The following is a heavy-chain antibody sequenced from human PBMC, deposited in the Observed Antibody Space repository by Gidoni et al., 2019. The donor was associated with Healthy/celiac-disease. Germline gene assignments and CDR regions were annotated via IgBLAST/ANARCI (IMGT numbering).Heavy chain of an antibody. CDR1: GFTFSSYA. V-gene: IGHV3-23*01. D-gene: IGHD3-22*01. CDR2: ISGSGGST. Sequence: EVQLLESGGGLVQPGGSLRLSCAASGFTFSSYAMSWVRQAPGKGLEWVSAISGSGGSTYYADSVKGRFTISRDNSKNTLYLQMNSLRAEDTAVYYCARPLLDYDSSGYGYWGQGTLVTVSS. J-gene: IGHJ4*02. CDR3: ARPLLDYDSSGYGY.